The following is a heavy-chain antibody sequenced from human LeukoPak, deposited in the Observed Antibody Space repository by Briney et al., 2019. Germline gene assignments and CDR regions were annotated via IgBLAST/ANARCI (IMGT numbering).Heavy chain of an antibody. J-gene: IGHJ3*02. CDR2: INPSGGST. V-gene: IGHV1-46*01. Sequence: GASVTVSFTASGYTFTSYYMHWVRQAPGQGLEWLGIINPSGGSTSYAQKFQGRVTMTRDTSTSTVYMELSSLRSEDTAVFYCARDPPNCSTTSCYGSGASDIWGQGTMVTVSS. D-gene: IGHD2-2*01. CDR3: ARDPPNCSTTSCYGSGASDI. CDR1: GYTFTSYY.